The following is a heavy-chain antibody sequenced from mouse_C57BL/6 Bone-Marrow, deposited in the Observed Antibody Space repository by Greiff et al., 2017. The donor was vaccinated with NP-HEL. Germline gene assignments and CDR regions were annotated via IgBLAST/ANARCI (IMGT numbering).Heavy chain of an antibody. J-gene: IGHJ4*01. CDR3: ARKRDYDYDGDAMDY. CDR2: LDPSDSYT. V-gene: IGHV1-69*01. CDR1: GYTFTSYW. D-gene: IGHD2-4*01. Sequence: QVQLQQPGAELVMPGASVKLSCKASGYTFTSYWMHWVKQRPGQGLEWIGELDPSDSYTNYNQKFKGKSTLTVDKSSSTAYMQLSSLTSEDSAVYYCARKRDYDYDGDAMDYWGQGTSVTVSS.